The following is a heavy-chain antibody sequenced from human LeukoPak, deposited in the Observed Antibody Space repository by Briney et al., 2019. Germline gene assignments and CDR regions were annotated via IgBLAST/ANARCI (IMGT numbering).Heavy chain of an antibody. CDR2: INHSGST. CDR1: GGSFSGYY. J-gene: IGHJ4*02. D-gene: IGHD2-2*01. V-gene: IGHV4-34*01. Sequence: SETLSLTCAVYGGSFSGYYWSWIRQPPGKGLEWIGEINHSGSTNYNPSLKSRVTISVDTSKNQFSLKLSSVTAADTAVYYCARRWARDVVVPAAMTGRYYFDYWGQGTLVTVSS. CDR3: ARRWARDVVVPAAMTGRYYFDY.